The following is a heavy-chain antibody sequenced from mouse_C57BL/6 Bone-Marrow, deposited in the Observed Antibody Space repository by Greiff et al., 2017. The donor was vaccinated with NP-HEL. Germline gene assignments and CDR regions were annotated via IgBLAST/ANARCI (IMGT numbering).Heavy chain of an antibody. V-gene: IGHV5-6*02. CDR2: ISSGGSYT. Sequence: DVKLVESGGDLVKPGGSLKLSCAASGFTFSSYGMSWVRQTPDKRLVWVATISSGGSYTYYPGSVKGRFTITGDNAKNTLYLQMSSLNAEDTAMYYCAREGYGIYDGYYLAYWGQGTLVTVSA. CDR1: GFTFSSYG. CDR3: AREGYGIYDGYYLAY. D-gene: IGHD2-3*01. J-gene: IGHJ3*01.